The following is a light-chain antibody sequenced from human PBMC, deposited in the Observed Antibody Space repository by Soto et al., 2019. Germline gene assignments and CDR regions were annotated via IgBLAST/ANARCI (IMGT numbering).Light chain of an antibody. CDR3: SSYTSSSTLV. V-gene: IGLV2-14*01. CDR2: EVS. Sequence: QSALTQPASVSGSPGQSITISCTGTSSDVGGYNYVSWYQQHPGKAPKVVIYEVSNRPSWISNRFSGSKSGKTASLTISGLQAEDEADYYCSSYTSSSTLVFGGGTKVTVL. CDR1: SSDVGGYNY. J-gene: IGLJ2*01.